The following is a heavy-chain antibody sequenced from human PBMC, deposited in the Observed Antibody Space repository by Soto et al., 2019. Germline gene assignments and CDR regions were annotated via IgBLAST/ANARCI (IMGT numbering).Heavy chain of an antibody. Sequence: ASVKVSWKASGGTFISYAISLVRQAPGQGLEWMGWISAYNGNTNYAQKLQGRVTMTTDTSTSTAYMELRSLRSDDTAVYYCARAGYYDFWSGSTTDYWGQGALLTVSS. CDR3: ARAGYYDFWSGSTTDY. CDR2: ISAYNGNT. CDR1: GGTFISYA. J-gene: IGHJ4*02. V-gene: IGHV1-18*01. D-gene: IGHD3-3*01.